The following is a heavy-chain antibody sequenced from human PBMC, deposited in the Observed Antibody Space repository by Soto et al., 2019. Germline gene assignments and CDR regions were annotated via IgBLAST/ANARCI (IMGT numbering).Heavy chain of an antibody. CDR2: TYYRSKWYN. V-gene: IGHV6-1*01. J-gene: IGHJ3*02. CDR3: ASYDSSGYYTQDAFDI. D-gene: IGHD3-22*01. CDR1: GDSVSSNSAA. Sequence: KQSQTLSLTCAISGDSVSSNSAAWNWIRQSPSRGLEWLGRTYYRSKWYNDYAVSVKSRITINPDTSKNQFSLQLNSVTPEDTAVYYCASYDSSGYYTQDAFDIWGQGTMVTVSS.